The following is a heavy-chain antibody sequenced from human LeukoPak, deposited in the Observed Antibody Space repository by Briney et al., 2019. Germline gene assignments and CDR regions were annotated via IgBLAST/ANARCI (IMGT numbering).Heavy chain of an antibody. D-gene: IGHD3-22*01. CDR2: INTDGSRT. J-gene: IGHJ4*02. V-gene: IGHV3-74*01. CDR3: ARGSTYYDSSGQVPFDY. CDR1: GFTFSKYW. Sequence: GGSLRLSCATSGFTFSKYWMHWVRQAPGKWLVWVSHINTDGSRTTYADSVKGRFTISRDNAKNSLYLQMNSLRAEDTAVYYCARGSTYYDSSGQVPFDYWGQGTLVTVSS.